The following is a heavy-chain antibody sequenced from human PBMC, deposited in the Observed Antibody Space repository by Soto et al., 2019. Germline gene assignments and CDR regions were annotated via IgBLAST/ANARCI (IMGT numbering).Heavy chain of an antibody. V-gene: IGHV1-2*04. CDR1: GYTFTGYY. CDR2: INPNSGGT. D-gene: IGHD6-13*01. J-gene: IGHJ6*02. Sequence: QVQLVQSGAEVKKPGASVKVSCKASGYTFTGYYMHWVRQAPGQGLEWMGWINPNSGGTNYAQKFEGWVTMTRDTSSSTAYMELSRLRSDDTAVYYCASSSSWYGYYYGMDVWGQGTTVTVSS. CDR3: ASSSSWYGYYYGMDV.